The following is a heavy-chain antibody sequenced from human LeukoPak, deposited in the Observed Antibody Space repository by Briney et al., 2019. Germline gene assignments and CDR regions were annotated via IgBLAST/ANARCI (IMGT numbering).Heavy chain of an antibody. V-gene: IGHV3-23*01. CDR3: AKDAGTALMRRYSSSHDY. CDR1: GFTFSSYA. Sequence: GGSLRLSCAASGFTFSSYAMSWVRQAPGKGLEWVSAISGSGGSTYYADSVKGRFTISRDNSKNTLYLQMNSLRAEDTAVYYCAKDAGTALMRRYSSSHDYWGQGTLVTVSS. D-gene: IGHD6-13*01. J-gene: IGHJ4*02. CDR2: ISGSGGST.